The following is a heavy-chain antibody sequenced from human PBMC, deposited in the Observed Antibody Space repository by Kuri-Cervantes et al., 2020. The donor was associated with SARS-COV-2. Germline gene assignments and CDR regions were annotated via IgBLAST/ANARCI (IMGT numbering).Heavy chain of an antibody. Sequence: GPLTLSCAASGFTFSTYSRNWVRQAPKKGLWWVSFINSSSSYIYYAHAVKGRFTISRDNAKNSLYLQMNSLRAEDTAVYYCARAVLSYDPSFDYWGQGTLVTVSS. J-gene: IGHJ4*02. D-gene: IGHD2/OR15-2a*01. CDR3: ARAVLSYDPSFDY. CDR1: GFTFSTYS. V-gene: IGHV3-21*01. CDR2: INSSSSYI.